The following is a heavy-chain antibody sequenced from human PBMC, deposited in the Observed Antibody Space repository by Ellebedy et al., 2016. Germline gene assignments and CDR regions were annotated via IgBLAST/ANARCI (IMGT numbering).Heavy chain of an antibody. J-gene: IGHJ5*02. CDR2: INHSGST. D-gene: IGHD3-10*01. CDR3: ARGGGTMVRGVHPWNWFDP. Sequence: SETLSLTCTVSGGSISSYYWSWIRQPPGKGLEWIGEINHSGSTKYNPSLKSRVTISVDTSKNQFSLKLSSVTAADTAVYYCARGGGTMVRGVHPWNWFDPWGQGTLVTVSS. CDR1: GGSISSYY. V-gene: IGHV4-34*01.